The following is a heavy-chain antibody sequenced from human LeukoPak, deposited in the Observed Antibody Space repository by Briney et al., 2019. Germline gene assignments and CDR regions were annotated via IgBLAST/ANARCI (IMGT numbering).Heavy chain of an antibody. Sequence: GGSLRLSCAASGFTFSSYWMSWVRQAPGKGLEWVAIIKQDGSEKYYVDSVKGRFTISRDNAKNSLYLQMNSLRAEDTAVYYCASTYDSSGQPPAYWGQGTLVTVSS. J-gene: IGHJ4*02. V-gene: IGHV3-7*01. CDR2: IKQDGSEK. D-gene: IGHD3-22*01. CDR1: GFTFSSYW. CDR3: ASTYDSSGQPPAY.